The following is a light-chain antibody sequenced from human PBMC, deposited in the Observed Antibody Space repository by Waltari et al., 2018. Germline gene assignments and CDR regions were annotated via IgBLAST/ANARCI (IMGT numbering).Light chain of an antibody. J-gene: IGLJ3*02. CDR3: ALYMGSGIWV. V-gene: IGLV8-61*01. CDR1: SGSLSTTSY. CDR2: KAN. Sequence: QTVVTQEPSLSVSPGGTVPLTCALSSGSLSTTSYATWYQQTPGQAPRTLVYKANARSSGVPDRFSGSSLGNTAALTITGAQADDESDYYCALYMGSGIWVFGGGTRLTVL.